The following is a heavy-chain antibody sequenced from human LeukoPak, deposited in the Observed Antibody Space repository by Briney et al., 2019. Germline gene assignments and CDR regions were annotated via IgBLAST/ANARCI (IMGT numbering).Heavy chain of an antibody. J-gene: IGHJ4*02. CDR2: ISSSGSTI. Sequence: GGSLRLSCAASGFTFSSYEMNWVRQAPGKGPEWVSYISSSGSTIYYADSVKGRFTISRDNAKNSLYLQMNSLRAEDTAVYYCAREGYGFYDYWGQGTLVTVSS. CDR1: GFTFSSYE. CDR3: AREGYGFYDY. V-gene: IGHV3-48*03. D-gene: IGHD5-18*01.